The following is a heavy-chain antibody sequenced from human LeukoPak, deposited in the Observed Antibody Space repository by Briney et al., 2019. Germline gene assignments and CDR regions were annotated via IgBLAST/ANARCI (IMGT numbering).Heavy chain of an antibody. CDR1: GFTFSGSA. J-gene: IGHJ4*02. CDR3: TRQRTIFGVVKIDY. D-gene: IGHD3-3*01. V-gene: IGHV3-73*01. Sequence: GGSLKLSCAASGFTFSGSAMHWVRQASGKGLEWVGRIRSKANSYATAYAASVKGRFTISRDDSKNTAYLQMNSLKTEDTAVYYCTRQRTIFGVVKIDYWGQGTLVTVSS. CDR2: IRSKANSYAT.